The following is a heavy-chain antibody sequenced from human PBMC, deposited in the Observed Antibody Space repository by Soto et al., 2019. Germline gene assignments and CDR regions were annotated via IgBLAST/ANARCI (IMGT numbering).Heavy chain of an antibody. CDR3: ARDPRLPEV. Sequence: QVQMVESGGGLVTPGGSLRLSCVGSGFTFSESYMTWIRQTPGKGVEWISYMSSSGHDINYADSVRGRFTISRDNAKNSLYLQMNRLRADDSAVYYCARDPRLPEVRGQGTLVTVSS. CDR1: GFTFSESY. J-gene: IGHJ4*02. V-gene: IGHV3-11*05. CDR2: MSSSGHDI. D-gene: IGHD2-21*02.